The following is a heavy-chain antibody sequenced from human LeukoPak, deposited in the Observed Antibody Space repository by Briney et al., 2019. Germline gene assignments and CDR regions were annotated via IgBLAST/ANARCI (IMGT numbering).Heavy chain of an antibody. Sequence: PGGSLRLSCAASGFTLINYGMTWVRQAPGKELEWVAGIRASGGTTYYADSVKGRFTSSRDNSKNTLYLQMNSLRAEDTAVYYCVLHHANYYGGHWFDPWGQGNLVTVSS. CDR2: IRASGGTT. CDR1: GFTLINYG. CDR3: VLHHANYYGGHWFDP. V-gene: IGHV3-23*01. D-gene: IGHD4-23*01. J-gene: IGHJ5*02.